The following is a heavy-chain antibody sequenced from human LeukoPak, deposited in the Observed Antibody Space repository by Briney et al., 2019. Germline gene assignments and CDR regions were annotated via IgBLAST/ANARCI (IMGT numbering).Heavy chain of an antibody. CDR1: GGSINSGNYY. V-gene: IGHV4-61*02. Sequence: SETLSLTCTVSGGSINSGNYYWSWIRQPAGKGPEWIGRIDTSGTTSYNPSLKSRVTTSVDTSKNQFSLKLRSVTAADTAVYYCARDGSGLWFDPWGQGTLVTVSS. CDR2: IDTSGTT. CDR3: ARDGSGLWFDP. J-gene: IGHJ5*02.